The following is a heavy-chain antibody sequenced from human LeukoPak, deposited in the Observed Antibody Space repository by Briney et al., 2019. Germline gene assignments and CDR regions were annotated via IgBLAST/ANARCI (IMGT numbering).Heavy chain of an antibody. CDR3: ARRPNCGGDCYVFDY. V-gene: IGHV4-59*08. D-gene: IGHD2-21*02. CDR2: IYYSGST. Sequence: SETLSLTCTVSGGSISSYYWSWIRQPPGKGLEWIGYIYYSGSTNYNPSLKSRVTISVDTSKNQFSLKLSSVTAADTAVYYCARRPNCGGDCYVFDYWGQGTLVTVSS. CDR1: GGSISSYY. J-gene: IGHJ4*02.